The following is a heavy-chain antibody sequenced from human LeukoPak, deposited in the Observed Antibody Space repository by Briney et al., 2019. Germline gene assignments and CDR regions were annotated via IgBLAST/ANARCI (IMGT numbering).Heavy chain of an antibody. CDR2: MNPNSGNT. J-gene: IGHJ6*03. CDR1: GYTFTSYD. V-gene: IGHV1-8*01. CDR3: ARGSGAPYYYYYYYMDV. D-gene: IGHD3-10*01. Sequence: ASVKVSCKASGYTFTSYDINWVRQATGQGLEWMGWMNPNSGNTGYAQKFQGRVTMTRNTSISTAYMELSSLRSEDTAVYYCARGSGAPYYYYYYYMDVWGKGTTVTVSS.